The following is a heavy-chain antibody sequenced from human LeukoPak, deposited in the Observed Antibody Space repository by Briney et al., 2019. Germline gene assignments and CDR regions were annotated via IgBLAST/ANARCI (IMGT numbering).Heavy chain of an antibody. CDR1: GFTFSSYA. V-gene: IGHV3-30*01. CDR3: ARDPGTVFLGLYYYYMDV. J-gene: IGHJ6*03. Sequence: PGGSLRLSCAASGFTFSSYAMHWVRQAPGKGLEWVAVISYDGSNKYYADSVKGRFTISRDNSKNTLYLQMNSLRAEDTAVYYCARDPGTVFLGLYYYYMDVWGKGTTVTVSS. CDR2: ISYDGSNK. D-gene: IGHD2/OR15-2a*01.